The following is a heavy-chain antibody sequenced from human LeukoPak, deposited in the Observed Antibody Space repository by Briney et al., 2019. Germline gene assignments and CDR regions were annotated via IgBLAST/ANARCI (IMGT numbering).Heavy chain of an antibody. CDR1: GFSFTSYG. V-gene: IGHV3-30*02. J-gene: IGHJ6*03. CDR3: AKDRCSNGIGCYYYYMDV. Sequence: PGGSLRLSCAASGFSFTSYGMHWVRQAPGKGLEWVAYIQYDGSNQQYADSVKGRFSISRDSSKNILNLQMNSLRDDDTAVYYCAKDRCSNGIGCYYYYMDVWGKGTTVTIYS. D-gene: IGHD2-8*01. CDR2: IQYDGSNQ.